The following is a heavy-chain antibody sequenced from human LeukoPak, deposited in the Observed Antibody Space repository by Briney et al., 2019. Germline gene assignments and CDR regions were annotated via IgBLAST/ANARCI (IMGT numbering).Heavy chain of an antibody. CDR3: ARGPPRYCSGGSCYSGSLDY. Sequence: SETLSLTCSVSGGSISTYYRSWIRQPPGKGLERIGYIYYSGSTNYNPSLKSRVTISVDTSKNQFSLKLSSVTAADTAVYYCARGPPRYCSGGSCYSGSLDYWGQGTLVTVSS. CDR2: IYYSGST. V-gene: IGHV4-59*12. CDR1: GGSISTYY. J-gene: IGHJ4*02. D-gene: IGHD2-15*01.